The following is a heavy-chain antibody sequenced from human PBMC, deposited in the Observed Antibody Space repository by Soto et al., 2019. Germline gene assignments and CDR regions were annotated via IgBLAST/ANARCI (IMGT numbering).Heavy chain of an antibody. Sequence: PSETLSLTCTVSGGSISSYYWSWIRQPPGKGLEWIAYMYSGGNTNYNPSLKSRVTISVDTSKNQFSLKLSSVTAADTAVYYCARAQGSGFLVSWGQGTLVTVSS. CDR3: ARAQGSGFLVS. J-gene: IGHJ4*02. CDR1: GGSISSYY. CDR2: MYSGGNT. V-gene: IGHV4-59*08. D-gene: IGHD3-10*01.